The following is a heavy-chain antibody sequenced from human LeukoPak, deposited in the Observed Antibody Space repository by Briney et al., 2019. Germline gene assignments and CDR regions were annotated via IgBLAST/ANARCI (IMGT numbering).Heavy chain of an antibody. V-gene: IGHV3-30*02. D-gene: IGHD3-16*02. CDR1: GFTFSSYG. J-gene: IGHJ4*02. CDR2: IRYDGSSK. Sequence: GGSLRLSCAASGFTFSSYGMHWVRQAPGKGLEWVAFIRYDGSSKYYADSVKGRFTISRDNSKNTLYLQMNSLRAEDTAVYYCAKDRVRLGELSFFDYWGQGTLVTVSS. CDR3: AKDRVRLGELSFFDY.